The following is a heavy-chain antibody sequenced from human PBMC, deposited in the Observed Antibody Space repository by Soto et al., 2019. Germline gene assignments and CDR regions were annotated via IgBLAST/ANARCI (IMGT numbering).Heavy chain of an antibody. Sequence: EVQLVESGGGLVQPGGSLRLSCAASGFTFSSYSMNWVRQAPGKGLEWVSHFGRSASTIYYADSVKGRFTISRDNAKNSLYLQMNSLRAEDTAVYYCARDNDWAFDYWGQGTLVTVPS. V-gene: IGHV3-48*01. D-gene: IGHD3-9*01. CDR3: ARDNDWAFDY. CDR2: FGRSASTI. J-gene: IGHJ4*02. CDR1: GFTFSSYS.